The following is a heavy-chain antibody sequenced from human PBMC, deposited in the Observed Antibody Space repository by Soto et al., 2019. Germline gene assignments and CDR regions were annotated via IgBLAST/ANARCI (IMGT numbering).Heavy chain of an antibody. Sequence: GASVKVSCKASGYTFTGYYMHWVRQAPGQGLEWMGWINPNSGGTNYAQKFQGWVTMTRDTSISTAYMELSRLRSDDTAVYYCARGVIVVVPAAPTDYYYYGMDVWGQGTTVTVSS. CDR3: ARGVIVVVPAAPTDYYYYGMDV. V-gene: IGHV1-2*04. CDR1: GYTFTGYY. J-gene: IGHJ6*02. D-gene: IGHD2-2*01. CDR2: INPNSGGT.